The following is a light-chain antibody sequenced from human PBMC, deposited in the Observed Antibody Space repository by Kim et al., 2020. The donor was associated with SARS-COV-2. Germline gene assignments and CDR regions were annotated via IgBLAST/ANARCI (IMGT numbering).Light chain of an antibody. CDR2: DVF. V-gene: IGLV2-14*03. CDR3: SSYRSSGYV. J-gene: IGLJ1*01. CDR1: SSDVGGYNY. Sequence: LTQPASVSGSPGQSITISCTGTSSDVGGYNYVSCYQQYPGKAPKLMIYDVFKRPSGVSNRFSGSKSGNTASLTISGLQAEDEADYYCSSYRSSGYVFGTGTKVTVL.